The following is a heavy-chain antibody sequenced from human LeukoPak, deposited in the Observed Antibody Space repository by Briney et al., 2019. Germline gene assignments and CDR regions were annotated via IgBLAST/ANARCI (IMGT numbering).Heavy chain of an antibody. J-gene: IGHJ3*02. CDR1: GFSFSSYG. D-gene: IGHD3-22*01. Sequence: GGSLRLSCAASGFSFSSYGIHWVRQAPGKGLEWVAVISYDGSNKYYADSVKGRFTISRDNSKNTLYLQMNSLRAEDTAVYYCAKDRSTYYYDSSGCYPDAFDIWGQGTMVTVSS. CDR3: AKDRSTYYYDSSGCYPDAFDI. CDR2: ISYDGSNK. V-gene: IGHV3-30*18.